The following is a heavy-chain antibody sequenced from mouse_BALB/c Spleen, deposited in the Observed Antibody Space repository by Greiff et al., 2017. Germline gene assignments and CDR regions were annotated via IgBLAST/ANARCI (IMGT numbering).Heavy chain of an antibody. CDR2: INPYNGDT. CDR3: GRELYYGSSPFAY. Sequence: VQLQRSGPELVKPGASVKISCKASGYSFTGYFMNWVKQSHGKSLEWIGRINPYNGDTFYNQKFKGKATLTVDKSSSTAHMELLSLTSEDSAVYYCGRELYYGSSPFAYWGQGTLVTVSA. D-gene: IGHD1-1*01. CDR1: GYSFTGYF. V-gene: IGHV1-37*01. J-gene: IGHJ3*01.